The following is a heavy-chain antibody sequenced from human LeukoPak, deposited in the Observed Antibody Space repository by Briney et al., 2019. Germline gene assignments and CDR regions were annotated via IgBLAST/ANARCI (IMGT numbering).Heavy chain of an antibody. Sequence: ASVKVACQDSGYTFTSYDINWVRQATGQGLEWMGWMNPNSGNTGYAQKFQGRVTMTRNTSISTAYMELSSLRSEDTAVYYCAKDYDILTGYGMDVLGQGTTVTVSS. CDR1: GYTFTSYD. J-gene: IGHJ6*02. CDR2: MNPNSGNT. V-gene: IGHV1-8*01. D-gene: IGHD3-9*01. CDR3: AKDYDILTGYGMDV.